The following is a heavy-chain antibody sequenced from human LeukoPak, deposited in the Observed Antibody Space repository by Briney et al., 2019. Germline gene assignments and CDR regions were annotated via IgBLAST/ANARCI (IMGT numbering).Heavy chain of an antibody. D-gene: IGHD1-26*01. CDR1: GFTFSSYG. V-gene: IGHV3-30*02. CDR3: AKGPGSYIVLFDY. Sequence: PGGSLRLSCAASGFTFSSYGMHWVRQAPGKGLEWVAFIRYDGSNKYYADSVKGRFTISRDNSKNTLYLQMNSLRAEDTAVYYCAKGPGSYIVLFDYWGQGTLVTVSS. CDR2: IRYDGSNK. J-gene: IGHJ4*02.